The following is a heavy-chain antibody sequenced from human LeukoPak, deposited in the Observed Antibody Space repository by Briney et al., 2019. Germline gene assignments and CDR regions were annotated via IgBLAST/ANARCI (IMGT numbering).Heavy chain of an antibody. V-gene: IGHV4-31*03. CDR1: GGSISSGGYY. CDR2: IYYSGST. D-gene: IGHD3-9*01. J-gene: IGHJ5*02. Sequence: SETLSLTCTVSGGSISSGGYYWSWIRQHPGKGLEWIGYIYYSGSTYYNPSLKSRVTISVDTSKNQFSLKLSSVTAADTAVYYCARDGTPTYYDILLSKENWFDPWGQGTLVTVSS. CDR3: ARDGTPTYYDILLSKENWFDP.